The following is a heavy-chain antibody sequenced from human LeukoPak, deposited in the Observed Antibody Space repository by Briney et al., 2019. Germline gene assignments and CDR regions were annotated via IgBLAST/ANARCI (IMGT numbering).Heavy chain of an antibody. CDR2: INHSGST. J-gene: IGHJ6*03. Sequence: SETLSLTCAVYGGSFSGYYRSWIRQPPGKGLEWIGEINHSGSTNYNPSLKSRVTISVDTSKNQFSLKLSSVTAADTAVYYCARGLAPGWGYYHYYMDVWGKGTTVTISS. CDR3: ARGLAPGWGYYHYYMDV. V-gene: IGHV4-34*01. CDR1: GGSFSGYY. D-gene: IGHD6-19*01.